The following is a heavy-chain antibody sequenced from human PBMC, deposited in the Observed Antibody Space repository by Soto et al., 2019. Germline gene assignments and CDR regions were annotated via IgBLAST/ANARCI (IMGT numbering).Heavy chain of an antibody. CDR1: GFTVSSNY. Sequence: GGSLRLSCAASGFTVSSNYMSWVRQAPGKGLEWVSVIYSGGSTYYADSVKGRFTISRDNSKNTLYLQMNSLRAEDTAVYYCASIHDFWSGPTPFDYWGQGTLVTVSS. V-gene: IGHV3-53*01. CDR2: IYSGGST. CDR3: ASIHDFWSGPTPFDY. D-gene: IGHD3-3*01. J-gene: IGHJ4*02.